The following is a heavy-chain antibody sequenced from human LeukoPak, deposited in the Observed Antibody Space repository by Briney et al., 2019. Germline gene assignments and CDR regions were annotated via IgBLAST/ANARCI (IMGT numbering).Heavy chain of an antibody. Sequence: GGSLRLSCAASGFTFSSYGMHWVRQAPGKGLEWVAVISYDGSNKYYADSVKGRFTISRDNSKNTLYLQMNSLRAEDTAVYYCAKDGGSIIVVVPAAMPYYYYGMDVWGQGTTVTVSS. CDR1: GFTFSSYG. CDR2: ISYDGSNK. V-gene: IGHV3-30*18. J-gene: IGHJ6*02. CDR3: AKDGGSIIVVVPAAMPYYYYGMDV. D-gene: IGHD2-2*01.